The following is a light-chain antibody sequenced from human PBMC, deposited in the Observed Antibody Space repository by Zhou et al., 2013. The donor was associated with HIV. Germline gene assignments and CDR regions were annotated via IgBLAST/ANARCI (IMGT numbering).Light chain of an antibody. Sequence: DIQMTQSPSTLSASVGDRVTITCRASQSISIWLAWYQQKPGKAPKVLIYKASSLESGVPSRFSGSGSGTEFTLTISSLQPDDFATYYCQHYNTYPRYVRTYGQGSKVE. CDR1: QSISIW. J-gene: IGKJ1*01. CDR2: KAS. V-gene: IGKV1-5*03. CDR3: QHYNTYPRYVRT.